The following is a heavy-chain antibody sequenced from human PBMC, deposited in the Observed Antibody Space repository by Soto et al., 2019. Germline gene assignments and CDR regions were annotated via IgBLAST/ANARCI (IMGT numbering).Heavy chain of an antibody. V-gene: IGHV4-30-4*01. Sequence: SETLSLTCTVSGGSLSSGDYYWSWIRQPPGKGLEWIGYIYYSGSTYYNPSLKSRVTISVDTSKNQFSLKLSSVTAADTAVYYCARDYKQPATPSYYYYGMDVWGQGTTVTVSS. CDR3: ARDYKQPATPSYYYYGMDV. CDR1: GGSLSSGDYY. D-gene: IGHD6-13*01. J-gene: IGHJ6*02. CDR2: IYYSGST.